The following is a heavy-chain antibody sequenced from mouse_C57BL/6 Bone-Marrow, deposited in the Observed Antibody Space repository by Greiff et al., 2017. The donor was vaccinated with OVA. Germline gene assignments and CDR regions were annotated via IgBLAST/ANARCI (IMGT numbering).Heavy chain of an antibody. J-gene: IGHJ2*02. D-gene: IGHD1-1*01. V-gene: IGHV1-59*01. Sequence: VQLQQPGAELVRPGTSVKLSCKASGYTFTNYWMHWVKQRPGQGLEWIGVIAPSDSYSNYNQKFKGRATLTVDTSSSTAYMHLSSLTSEDSAVYYCAHYGSGIYLHCWDQGKSLTVSA. CDR2: IAPSDSYS. CDR3: AHYGSGIYLHC. CDR1: GYTFTNYW.